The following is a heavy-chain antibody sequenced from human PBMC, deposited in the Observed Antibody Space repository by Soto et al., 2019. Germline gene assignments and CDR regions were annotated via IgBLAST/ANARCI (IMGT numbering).Heavy chain of an antibody. CDR1: GYTFTSYY. J-gene: IGHJ5*02. CDR3: ARTISIRTDWFDP. V-gene: IGHV1-46*01. D-gene: IGHD5-12*01. CDR2: INPSGGST. Sequence: ASVKVSCKASGYTFTSYYIHWVRQAPGQGLEWMGLINPSGGSTSFAQKFQGRVTMTRDTSTSTAYMELRSLRSDDTAVYYCARTISIRTDWFDPWGQGTLVTVSS.